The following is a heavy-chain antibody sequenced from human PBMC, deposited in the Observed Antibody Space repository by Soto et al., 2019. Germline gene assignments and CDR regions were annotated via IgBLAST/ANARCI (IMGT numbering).Heavy chain of an antibody. V-gene: IGHV1-8*01. Sequence: QVQLVQSGAEVKKPGASVKVSCKASGYTFSNYDINWMRQATGQGLEWMGWMNPNSGNTGFAQKFQGRVTVIRNISITTAYMELNNLRSEDTAMYYCGRGTRTIDVWGRGTLVTVSS. CDR3: GRGTRTIDV. CDR2: MNPNSGNT. CDR1: GYTFSNYD. D-gene: IGHD3-3*01. J-gene: IGHJ2*01.